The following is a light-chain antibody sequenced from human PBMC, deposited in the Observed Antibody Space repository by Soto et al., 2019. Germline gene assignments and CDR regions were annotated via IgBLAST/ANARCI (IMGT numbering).Light chain of an antibody. CDR3: QQYGSSPPWT. J-gene: IGKJ1*01. Sequence: EIVLTQSPGTLSLSPGERATLSSRASQSVSSSYLAWYQQKPGQAPRLLIYGASSRATGIPDRFSGSVSGTDFTLTISRLEPEDFAVYYCQQYGSSPPWTFGHGTKVEIK. V-gene: IGKV3-20*01. CDR1: QSVSSSY. CDR2: GAS.